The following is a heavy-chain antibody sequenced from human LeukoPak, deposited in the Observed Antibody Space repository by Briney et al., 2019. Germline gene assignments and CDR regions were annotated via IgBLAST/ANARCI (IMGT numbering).Heavy chain of an antibody. CDR1: GYTFTGYY. Sequence: GASVKVSCKASGYTFTGYYMHWVRQAPGQGLEWMGWINPNSGGTNYAQKFQGRVTMTRDTSISTAYMELSRLRSDDTAVYYCARGSRYSGPGAYYYMDVWGKGTTVTISS. V-gene: IGHV1-2*02. CDR2: INPNSGGT. CDR3: ARGSRYSGPGAYYYMDV. D-gene: IGHD5-12*01. J-gene: IGHJ6*03.